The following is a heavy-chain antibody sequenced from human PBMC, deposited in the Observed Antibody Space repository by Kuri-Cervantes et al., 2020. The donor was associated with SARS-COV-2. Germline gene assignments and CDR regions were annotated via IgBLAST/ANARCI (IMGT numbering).Heavy chain of an antibody. D-gene: IGHD3-3*01. CDR2: INWNGGST. J-gene: IGHJ4*02. V-gene: IGHV3-20*04. CDR3: AKDPAYLLRFLEWLPLTYYFDY. Sequence: GGSLRLSCAASGFTFDDYGMSWVRQAPGKGLEWVSGINWNGGSTGYADSVKGRFTISRDNSKNTLYLQMNSLRAEDTAVYYCAKDPAYLLRFLEWLPLTYYFDYWGQGTLVTVSS. CDR1: GFTFDDYG.